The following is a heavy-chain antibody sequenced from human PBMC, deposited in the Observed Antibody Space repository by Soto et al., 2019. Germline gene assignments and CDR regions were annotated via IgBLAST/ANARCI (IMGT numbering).Heavy chain of an antibody. D-gene: IGHD1-26*01. CDR2: INPNSGGT. Sequence: ASVKVSCKASGYTFTGYYMHWVRQAPGQGLEWMGWINPNSGGTNYAQKFQGWVTMTRDTSISTAYMELSRLRSDDTAVYYCARGSGSYERPYYYYGMDVWGQGTTVTVSS. CDR1: GYTFTGYY. J-gene: IGHJ6*02. V-gene: IGHV1-2*04. CDR3: ARGSGSYERPYYYYGMDV.